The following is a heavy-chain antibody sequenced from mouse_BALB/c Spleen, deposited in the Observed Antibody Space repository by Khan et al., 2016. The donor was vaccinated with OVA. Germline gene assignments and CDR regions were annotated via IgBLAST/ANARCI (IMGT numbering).Heavy chain of an antibody. Sequence: EVELVASVGGLVQPGGSRKLSCAASGFTFSSFGMHWVRQAPEKGLEWVAYISSGSSTIYYADTVKGRFTISRDNPKNTLFLQMTSLRSDVTAMYYCATYGWWDWGAGTTVTVSS. CDR2: ISSGSSTI. V-gene: IGHV5-17*02. CDR3: ATYGWWD. CDR1: GFTFSSFG. D-gene: IGHD1-1*01. J-gene: IGHJ1*01.